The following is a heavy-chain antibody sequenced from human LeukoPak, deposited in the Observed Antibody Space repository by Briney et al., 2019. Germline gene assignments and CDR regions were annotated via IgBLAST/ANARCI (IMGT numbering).Heavy chain of an antibody. CDR1: GFTFSSYW. CDR3: AKDGDYYDSSGSLKEYYFDY. D-gene: IGHD3-22*01. V-gene: IGHV3-7*01. Sequence: GGSLRLSCAASGFTFSSYWMSWVRQAPGKGLEWVANIKQDGSEKYYVDSVKGRFTISRDNSKNTLYLQMNSLRAEDTAVYYCAKDGDYYDSSGSLKEYYFDYWGQGTLVTVSS. CDR2: IKQDGSEK. J-gene: IGHJ4*02.